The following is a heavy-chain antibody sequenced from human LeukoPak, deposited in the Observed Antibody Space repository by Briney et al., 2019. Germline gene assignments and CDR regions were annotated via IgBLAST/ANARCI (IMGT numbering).Heavy chain of an antibody. D-gene: IGHD6-13*01. CDR1: GGSINTYY. V-gene: IGHV4-59*01. J-gene: IGHJ6*03. CDR3: ARTTEAHSWRTRYYDYYMDV. Sequence: SETLSLTCAVSGGSINTYYWSWIRQPPGKGLEWIGYIYYSGSTNYNPSLKSRVTISVDTSKNQFSLKLSSVTAADTAVYYCARTTEAHSWRTRYYDYYMDVWGKGTTVTVSS. CDR2: IYYSGST.